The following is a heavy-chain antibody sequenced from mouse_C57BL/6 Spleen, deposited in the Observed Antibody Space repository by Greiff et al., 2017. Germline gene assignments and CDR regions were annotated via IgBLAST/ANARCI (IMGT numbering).Heavy chain of an antibody. D-gene: IGHD4-1*01. CDR2: ISYSGST. V-gene: IGHV3-1*01. CDR3: ARTGAPNYAMDY. CDR1: GYSITSGYD. Sequence: EVQGVESGPGMVKPSQSLSLTCTVTGYSITSGYDWHWIRHFPGNKLEWMGYISYSGSTNYNPSLKNRISITHDTSKNHFFLKLNSVTTEDTATYYCARTGAPNYAMDYWGQGTSVTVSS. J-gene: IGHJ4*01.